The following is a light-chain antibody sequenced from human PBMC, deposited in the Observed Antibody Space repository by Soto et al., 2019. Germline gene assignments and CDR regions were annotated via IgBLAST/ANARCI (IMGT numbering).Light chain of an antibody. CDR2: AAS. Sequence: AIQMTQSPSSLSASVGDRVTINCRASQGIGNDLGWYQQKPGKAPKLLIYAASSLQSGVPSKFSGSGSGTDFTLTISSLQPEDFATDYWLQDSNYALTFGGGTKVEVK. CDR3: LQDSNYALT. V-gene: IGKV1-6*01. CDR1: QGIGND. J-gene: IGKJ4*01.